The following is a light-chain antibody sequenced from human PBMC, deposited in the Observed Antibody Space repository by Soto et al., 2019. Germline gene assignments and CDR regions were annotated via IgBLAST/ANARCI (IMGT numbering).Light chain of an antibody. J-gene: IGKJ1*01. Sequence: EIVLTQSPGTLSLSLWERATLSCRASQSLRSSLAWYQQKPGQAPRLLIYDASTRATGIPARFSGSGSGTDFTLTISGLQSEDFAVYYCQQYNNWPQTFGQGTKVDIK. V-gene: IGKV3-15*01. CDR1: QSLRSS. CDR2: DAS. CDR3: QQYNNWPQT.